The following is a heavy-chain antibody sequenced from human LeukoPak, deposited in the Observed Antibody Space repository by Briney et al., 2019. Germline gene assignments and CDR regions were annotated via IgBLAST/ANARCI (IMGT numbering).Heavy chain of an antibody. J-gene: IGHJ6*04. D-gene: IGHD3-10*02. V-gene: IGHV3-48*04. CDR1: GFTFSTYS. CDR2: ISSSGSTI. CDR3: AELGITMIGGV. Sequence: GGSLRLSCAASGFTFSTYSMNWVRQAPGKGLEWVSYISSSGSTIYYADSVKGRFTISRDNAKNPLYLQMNSLRAEDTAVYYCAELGITMIGGVWGKGTTVTISS.